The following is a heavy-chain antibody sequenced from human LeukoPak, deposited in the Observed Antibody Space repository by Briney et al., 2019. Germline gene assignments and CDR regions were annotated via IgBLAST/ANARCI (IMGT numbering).Heavy chain of an antibody. CDR3: ARGHDYGDYGDY. CDR1: GYTFTSYD. Sequence: ASVKVSCKASGYTFTSYDINWVRQATGRGLEWMGWMNPNSGNTGYAQKFQGRVTITRSTSISTAYMELSSLRSEDTAVYYCARGHDYGDYGDYWGQGTLVTVSP. CDR2: MNPNSGNT. D-gene: IGHD4-17*01. J-gene: IGHJ4*02. V-gene: IGHV1-8*03.